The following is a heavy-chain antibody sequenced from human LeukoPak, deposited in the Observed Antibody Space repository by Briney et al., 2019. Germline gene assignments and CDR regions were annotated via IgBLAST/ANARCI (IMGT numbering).Heavy chain of an antibody. Sequence: ASVKVSCKASGGTFSSYAISWVRQAPGQGLEWMGGIIPIFGTANYAQKFQGRVTITADESTSTAYMELSSLRSEDTAVYYCARDSVSYYDFWSGFSNFDYWGQGTLVTVSS. V-gene: IGHV1-69*13. CDR3: ARDSVSYYDFWSGFSNFDY. CDR2: IIPIFGTA. CDR1: GGTFSSYA. D-gene: IGHD3-3*01. J-gene: IGHJ4*02.